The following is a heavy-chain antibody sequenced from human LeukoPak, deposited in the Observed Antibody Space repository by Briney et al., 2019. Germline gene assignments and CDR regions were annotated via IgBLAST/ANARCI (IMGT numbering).Heavy chain of an antibody. CDR1: GFTFSSYA. CDR3: AKEHGYCSSTSCNGPRPFDY. D-gene: IGHD2-2*03. J-gene: IGHJ4*02. V-gene: IGHV3-23*01. CDR2: ISGSGGST. Sequence: GGSLRLSCAASGFTFSSYAMSWVRQAPGKGLEWVSAISGSGGSTYYADSVKGRFTISRDNSKNTLYLQMNSLRAEDTAVYYCAKEHGYCSSTSCNGPRPFDYWGQGTLVTVSS.